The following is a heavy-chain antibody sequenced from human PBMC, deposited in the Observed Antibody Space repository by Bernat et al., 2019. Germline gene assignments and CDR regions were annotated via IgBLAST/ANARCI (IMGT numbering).Heavy chain of an antibody. CDR3: ARNRYSYGLLDAFDI. Sequence: EVQLVESGGGLVKPGGSLRLSCAASGFTFSSYSMNWVRQAPGKGLEWVSSISSSSYIYYADSVKGRFTISRDNAKNSLYLQMNSLRAEDTAVYYCARNRYSYGLLDAFDIWGQGTMVTVSS. V-gene: IGHV3-21*01. J-gene: IGHJ3*02. CDR2: ISSSSYI. CDR1: GFTFSSYS. D-gene: IGHD5-18*01.